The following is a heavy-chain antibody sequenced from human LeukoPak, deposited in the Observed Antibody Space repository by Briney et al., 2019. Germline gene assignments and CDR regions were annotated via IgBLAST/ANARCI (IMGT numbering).Heavy chain of an antibody. J-gene: IGHJ4*02. Sequence: PGGSLRLSCAPSGLSFSSYTIHWVRQAPGKGLEWVSSISSTSGYIHYADSVKGRFSISRDNAKNLVHLEMDILRADDTAVYYCARDTGKFVAVAAYWGQGTLVTVSS. D-gene: IGHD6-19*01. CDR2: ISSTSGYI. CDR1: GLSFSSYT. CDR3: ARDTGKFVAVAAY. V-gene: IGHV3-21*01.